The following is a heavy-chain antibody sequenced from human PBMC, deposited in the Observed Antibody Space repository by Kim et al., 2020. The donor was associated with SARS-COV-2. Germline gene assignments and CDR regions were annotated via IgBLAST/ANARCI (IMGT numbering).Heavy chain of an antibody. J-gene: IGHJ6*02. D-gene: IGHD6-13*01. CDR3: ARLGIATRGMDV. V-gene: IGHV4-59*08. CDR1: GGSISSYY. Sequence: SETLSLTCTVSGGSISSYYWSWIRQPPGKGLEWIGYIYYSGSTNYNPSLKSRVTISVDTSKNQFSLKLSSVTAADTAVYYCARLGIATRGMDVWGQGTTVTVSS. CDR2: IYYSGST.